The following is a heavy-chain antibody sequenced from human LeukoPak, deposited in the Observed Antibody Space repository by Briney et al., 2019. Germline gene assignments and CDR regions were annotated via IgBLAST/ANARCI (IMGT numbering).Heavy chain of an antibody. D-gene: IGHD3-10*01. CDR2: IIPIFGKA. Sequence: SVKVSCKASGGTFSTYAVSWVRQAPGQGLEWMGGIIPIFGKADYAQKFQDRVTITADESTSTAYMELSSLRSEDTAVYYCAKDWIRITMVRGVPSFDYWGQGTLVTVSS. V-gene: IGHV1-69*13. CDR1: GGTFSTYA. CDR3: AKDWIRITMVRGVPSFDY. J-gene: IGHJ4*02.